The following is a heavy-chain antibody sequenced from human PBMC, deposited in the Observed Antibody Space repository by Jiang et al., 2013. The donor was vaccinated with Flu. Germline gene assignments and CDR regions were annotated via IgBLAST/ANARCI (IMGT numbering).Heavy chain of an antibody. J-gene: IGHJ4*02. D-gene: IGHD4-17*01. CDR2: IIPIFGTA. CDR1: GGTFSSYA. CDR3: ARVSVRGGPETHDYGDPKPFDY. Sequence: QSGAEVKKPGSSVKVSCKASGGTFSSYAISWVRQAPGQGLEWMGGIIPIFGTANYAQKFQGRVTITADESTSTAYMELSSLRSEDTAVYYCARVSVRGGPETHDYGDPKPFDYWGQGTLVTVSS. V-gene: IGHV1-69*01.